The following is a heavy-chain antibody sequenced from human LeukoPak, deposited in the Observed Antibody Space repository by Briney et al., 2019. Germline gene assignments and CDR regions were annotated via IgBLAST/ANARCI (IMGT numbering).Heavy chain of an antibody. D-gene: IGHD6-19*01. CDR2: IESDGGRT. J-gene: IGHJ4*02. CDR3: ATGSSGWSHFDY. Sequence: GGSLRLSCAASGFTFSHHWMHWVRQAPGKGLVWVSRIESDGGRTDYADSLKGRFTISRDNAKNTMYLEMNSLRAEDTAVYYCATGSSGWSHFDYWGQGTLVTVSS. CDR1: GFTFSHHW. V-gene: IGHV3-74*01.